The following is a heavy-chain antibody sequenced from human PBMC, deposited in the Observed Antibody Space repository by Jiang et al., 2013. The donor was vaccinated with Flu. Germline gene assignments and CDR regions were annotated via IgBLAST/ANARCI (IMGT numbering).Heavy chain of an antibody. D-gene: IGHD3-22*01. J-gene: IGHJ4*02. CDR2: ISSGGNT. CDR3: VKYDSSGFYYGRPDD. V-gene: IGHV3-23*01. Sequence: LVRAGGVPSRLSCEASGFTFSNFAMSWVRQAPGKGLEWVSVISSGGNTYYADALKGRFTISRDNSKSTLYLQMNSLRAEDTAMYYCVKYDSSGFYYGRPDDWGQGTLISVSS. CDR1: GFTFSNFA.